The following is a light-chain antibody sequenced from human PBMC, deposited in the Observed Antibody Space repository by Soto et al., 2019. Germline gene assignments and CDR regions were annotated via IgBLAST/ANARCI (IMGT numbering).Light chain of an antibody. J-gene: IGLJ3*02. CDR2: EVT. V-gene: IGLV2-8*01. Sequence: QSALTQPPSASGSPGQSVAISSTGTSSDVGGYNFVSWYQQHPGKAPKLIIYEVTKRPSGVPDRFSGSKSDNTASLTVSGLQAEDEAYYYCSSHAGIDNLVFGGGTKLTVL. CDR1: SSDVGGYNF. CDR3: SSHAGIDNLV.